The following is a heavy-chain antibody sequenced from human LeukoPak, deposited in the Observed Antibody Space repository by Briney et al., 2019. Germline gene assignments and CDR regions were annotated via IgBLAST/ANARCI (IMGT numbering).Heavy chain of an antibody. CDR2: ISGSGGST. D-gene: IGHD1-20*01. Sequence: GGSLRLSCAASGFTFSSYAMSWVRQAPGKGLEWVSAISGSGGSTYYADSVKGRFTISRDNSKNTLYLQMNSLRAEDTAVYYCAKEAGRIAGTYYYYMDVWGKGTTVTVSS. V-gene: IGHV3-23*01. J-gene: IGHJ6*03. CDR3: AKEAGRIAGTYYYYMDV. CDR1: GFTFSSYA.